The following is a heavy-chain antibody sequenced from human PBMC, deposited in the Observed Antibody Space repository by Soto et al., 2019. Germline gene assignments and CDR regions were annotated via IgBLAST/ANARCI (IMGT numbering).Heavy chain of an antibody. CDR3: AKSGLHAPVLVVGHTPFHP. D-gene: IGHD2-15*01. CDR2: IRAYNGDT. Sequence: QVQLVQSGAEVKKPGASVKVSCKASGYTFTNYDINWVRQAPGQGLEWMGWIRAYNGDTNYAQKLQGRVTMTTDTSTSTANMELRSLRSDDPAVYYCAKSGLHAPVLVVGHTPFHPWGQGTLVTVS. CDR1: GYTFTNYD. J-gene: IGHJ5*02. V-gene: IGHV1-18*01.